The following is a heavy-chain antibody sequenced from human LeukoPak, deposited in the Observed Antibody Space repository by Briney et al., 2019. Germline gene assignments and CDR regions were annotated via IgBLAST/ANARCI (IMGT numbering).Heavy chain of an antibody. V-gene: IGHV4-34*01. CDR2: INHSGST. Sequence: SETLSLTCAVNGWSFSGYYWSLIRQPPGKGLEWIGEINHSGSTNYNPSLKSRVTISVDTSKNQFSLKLSSVTAADTAVYYCARGKTEGIAVAGTGNWFDPWGQGTLVTVSS. CDR1: GWSFSGYY. J-gene: IGHJ5*02. D-gene: IGHD6-19*01. CDR3: ARGKTEGIAVAGTGNWFDP.